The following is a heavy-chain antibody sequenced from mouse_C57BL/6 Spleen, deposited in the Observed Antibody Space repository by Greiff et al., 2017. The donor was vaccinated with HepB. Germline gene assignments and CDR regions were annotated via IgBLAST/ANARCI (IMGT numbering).Heavy chain of an antibody. CDR2: INPSSGYT. CDR3: ARVSNYGYYYAMDY. D-gene: IGHD2-5*01. CDR1: GYTFTSYT. Sequence: QVQLKESGAELARPGASVKMSCKASGYTFTSYTMHWVKQRPGQGLEWIGYINPSSGYTKYNQKFKDKATLTADKSSSTAYMQLSSLTSEDSAVYYCARVSNYGYYYAMDYWGQGTSVTVSS. J-gene: IGHJ4*01. V-gene: IGHV1-4*01.